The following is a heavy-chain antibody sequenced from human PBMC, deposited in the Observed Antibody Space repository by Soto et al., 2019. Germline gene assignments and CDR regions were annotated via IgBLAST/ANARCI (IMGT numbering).Heavy chain of an antibody. J-gene: IGHJ4*02. D-gene: IGHD3-3*01. Sequence: PSETLSPTGNVFAAPISSYYWRCIRPPTGKGLVWFGYIYYHISRNYNPSLKSRVTTPVDTSKDQSSIKLSSVTAAPTAVPYCPGGNDFWSGYYCFDCWGQGTMVTVSS. V-gene: IGHV4-59*01. CDR2: IYYHISR. CDR1: AAPISSYY. CDR3: PGGNDFWSGYYCFDC.